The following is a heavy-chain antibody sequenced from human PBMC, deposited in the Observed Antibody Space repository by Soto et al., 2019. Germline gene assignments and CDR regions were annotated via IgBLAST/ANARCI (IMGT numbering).Heavy chain of an antibody. CDR3: ARSEEDSDYYYYGMDV. V-gene: IGHV6-1*01. D-gene: IGHD2-15*01. CDR2: TYYRSRWYS. CDR1: GDTVSSNSVA. J-gene: IGHJ6*02. Sequence: TLSLTCVGSGDTVSSNSVAWNWVRQSPSRGLEWLGRTYYRSRWYSDYAVSVRSRIDINADTSKNQVSLQLNSVTPEDTAVFYCARSEEDSDYYYYGMDVWGQGTTVTVSS.